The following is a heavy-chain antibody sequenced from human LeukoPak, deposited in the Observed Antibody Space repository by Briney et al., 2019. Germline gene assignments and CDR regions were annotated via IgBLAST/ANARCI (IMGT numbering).Heavy chain of an antibody. CDR2: INHSGST. J-gene: IGHJ4*02. Sequence: SETLSLTCAVYGGSFSGYYWSWIRQPPGKGLEWIGEINHSGSTNYNPSLKSRVTISVDTSKNQFSLKLSSVTAADTAVYYCARHVDYYGSGSYYAPFDYWGQGTLVTVSS. D-gene: IGHD3-10*01. CDR3: ARHVDYYGSGSYYAPFDY. V-gene: IGHV4-34*01. CDR1: GGSFSGYY.